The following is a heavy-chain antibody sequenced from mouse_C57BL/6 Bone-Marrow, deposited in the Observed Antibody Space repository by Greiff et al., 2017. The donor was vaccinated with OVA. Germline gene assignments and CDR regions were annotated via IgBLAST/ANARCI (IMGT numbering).Heavy chain of an antibody. CDR2: ISDGGSYT. CDR1: GFTFSSYA. Sequence: EVHLVESGGGLVKPGGSLKLSCAASGFTFSSYAMSWVRQTPEKRLEWVATISDGGSYTYYPDNVKGRFTISRDNAKNNLYLQMSHLKSEDTAMYYCARDEGWLPRDWYFDVWGTGTTVTVSS. V-gene: IGHV5-4*01. D-gene: IGHD1-1*02. J-gene: IGHJ1*03. CDR3: ARDEGWLPRDWYFDV.